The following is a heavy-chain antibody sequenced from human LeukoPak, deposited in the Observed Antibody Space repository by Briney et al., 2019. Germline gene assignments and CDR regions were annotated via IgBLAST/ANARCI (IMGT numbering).Heavy chain of an antibody. J-gene: IGHJ6*03. V-gene: IGHV1-24*01. D-gene: IGHD1-26*01. CDR2: FDPEDGET. Sequence: ASVKVSCKVSGYTLTDLSMHWLRQAPGRGLEWMGGFDPEDGETIYAQKFQGRVTITADKSTSTAYMELSSLRSEDTAVYYCARGWDLHAYSLYYYYYMDVWGKGTTVTVSS. CDR3: ARGWDLHAYSLYYYYYMDV. CDR1: GYTLTDLS.